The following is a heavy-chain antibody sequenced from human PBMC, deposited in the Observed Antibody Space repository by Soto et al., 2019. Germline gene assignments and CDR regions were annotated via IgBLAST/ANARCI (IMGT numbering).Heavy chain of an antibody. D-gene: IGHD3-10*01. CDR3: ARLLLWFGELFSDDFDY. V-gene: IGHV4-39*01. CDR1: GGSISSSSYY. J-gene: IGHJ4*02. CDR2: IYYSGST. Sequence: SETLSLTCTVSGGSISSSSYYWGWIRQPPGKGLEWIGSIYYSGSTYYNPSLKSRVTISVDTSKNQFSLKLSSVTAADTAVYYCARLLLWFGELFSDDFDYWGQGTLGTVSS.